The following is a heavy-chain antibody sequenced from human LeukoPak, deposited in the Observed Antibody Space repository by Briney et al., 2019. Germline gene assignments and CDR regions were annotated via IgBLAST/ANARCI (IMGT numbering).Heavy chain of an antibody. CDR3: ARLGGNSGGFYYYYYYMDV. Sequence: PSETLSLTCTVSGGSISSSTYYWGWIRQAPGKELEWIGSIYYSGSTYYNPTLKSRVTISVDTSKNQFSLKLSSVTAADTAMYYYARLGGNSGGFYYYYYYMDVWGKGTTVTVSS. J-gene: IGHJ6*03. V-gene: IGHV4-39*01. CDR2: IYYSGST. D-gene: IGHD4-23*01. CDR1: GGSISSSTYY.